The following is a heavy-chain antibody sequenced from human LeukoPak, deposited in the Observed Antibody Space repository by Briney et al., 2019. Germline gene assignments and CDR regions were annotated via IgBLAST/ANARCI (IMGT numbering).Heavy chain of an antibody. CDR3: ARDSGRGGSCDY. J-gene: IGHJ4*02. Sequence: GGSLRLSCAASGFTFSSYSMKWVRQAPGKGLEWVSHIDGGSSAIYYADSVKDRFTISRDNARNSLYLQMNSLRGEDTGVYYCARDSGRGGSCDYWGQGTLVTVSS. D-gene: IGHD2-15*01. CDR1: GFTFSSYS. CDR2: IDGGSSAI. V-gene: IGHV3-48*01.